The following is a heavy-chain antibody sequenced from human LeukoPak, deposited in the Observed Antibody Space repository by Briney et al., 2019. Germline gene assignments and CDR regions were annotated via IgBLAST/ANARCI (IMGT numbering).Heavy chain of an antibody. V-gene: IGHV3-33*01. J-gene: IGHJ4*02. D-gene: IGHD5-18*01. CDR2: IWYDGSNK. CDR1: GFTFSSNG. CDR3: ARDLGYSYGGDY. Sequence: GGSLRLSCAASGFTFSSNGMHWVRQAPGQGLEWVAVIWYDGSNKYYADSVKGRFTISRDNSKNTLYLQMNSLRAEDTAVYYCARDLGYSYGGDYWGQGTLVTVSS.